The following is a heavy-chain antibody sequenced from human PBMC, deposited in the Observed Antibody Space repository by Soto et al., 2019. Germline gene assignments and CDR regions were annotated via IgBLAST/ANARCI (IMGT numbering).Heavy chain of an antibody. CDR2: INSDGSST. D-gene: IGHD3-16*01. CDR1: GFTFSSYW. V-gene: IGHV3-74*01. Sequence: GGSLRLSCAASGFTFSSYWMHWVRQAPGKGLVWVSRINSDGSSTSYADSVKGRFTISRDNAKNTLYLQMNSLRAEDTAVYYCARAWGGPGAFDYWGQGTLVTVSS. CDR3: ARAWGGPGAFDY. J-gene: IGHJ4*02.